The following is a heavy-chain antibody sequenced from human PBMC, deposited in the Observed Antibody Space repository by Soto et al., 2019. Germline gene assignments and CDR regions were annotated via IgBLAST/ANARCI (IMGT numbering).Heavy chain of an antibody. CDR3: ARHDRERRQQLVRPQVFWFDP. V-gene: IGHV5-51*01. CDR1: GYSFTSYW. D-gene: IGHD6-13*01. J-gene: IGHJ5*02. Sequence: PGESLKISCKGSGYSFTSYWIGWVRQMPGKGLEWTGIIYPGDSDTRYSPSFQGQVTISADKSISTAYLQWSSLKASDTAMYYCARHDRERRQQLVRPQVFWFDPWGQGTLVTVSS. CDR2: IYPGDSDT.